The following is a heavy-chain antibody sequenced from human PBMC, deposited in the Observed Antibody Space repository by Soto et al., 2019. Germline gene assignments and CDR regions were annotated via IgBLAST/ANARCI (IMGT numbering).Heavy chain of an antibody. D-gene: IGHD6-6*01. CDR1: GDSISSYY. CDR2: IYYSGST. Sequence: PSETLSLTCTVSGDSISSYYWGWIRQPPGKGLEWIGYIYYSGSTNYSPSLTSRATISVDTSNNHFSLKLSSVTAADTAVYYCAKQKSIAARPQHRCFDYWGQGTLVTVSS. J-gene: IGHJ4*02. V-gene: IGHV4-59*01. CDR3: AKQKSIAARPQHRCFDY.